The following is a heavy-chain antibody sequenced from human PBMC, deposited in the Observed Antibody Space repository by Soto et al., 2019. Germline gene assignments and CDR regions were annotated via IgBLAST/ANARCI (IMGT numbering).Heavy chain of an antibody. CDR2: INSDGSRT. Sequence: EVQLVESGGGLVQPGGSLRLSCAASGFTLSRYWMYWVRQTPGKGLVWVSRINSDGSRTSYADSVKGRFTISRDNAKNTLYLQMNSLRVEDTAVYYCARVGMYSSSFVTNYYYYHGMDVWGQGTTVTVSS. J-gene: IGHJ6*02. D-gene: IGHD6-6*01. CDR3: ARVGMYSSSFVTNYYYYHGMDV. V-gene: IGHV3-74*01. CDR1: GFTLSRYW.